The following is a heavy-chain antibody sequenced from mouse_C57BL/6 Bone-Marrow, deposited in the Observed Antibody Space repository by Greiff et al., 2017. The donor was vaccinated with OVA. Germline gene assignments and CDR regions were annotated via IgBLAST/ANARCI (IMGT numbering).Heavy chain of an antibody. CDR1: GYTFTSYG. Sequence: QVQLQQSGAELARPGASVKLSCKASGYTFTSYGISWVKQRTGQGLEWIGEIYPRSGNTYYNEKFKGKATLTADKSSSTAYMEVRSLTSEDSAVYFCARGSFFDYWGQGTTLTVSS. V-gene: IGHV1-81*01. CDR2: IYPRSGNT. J-gene: IGHJ2*01. CDR3: ARGSFFDY.